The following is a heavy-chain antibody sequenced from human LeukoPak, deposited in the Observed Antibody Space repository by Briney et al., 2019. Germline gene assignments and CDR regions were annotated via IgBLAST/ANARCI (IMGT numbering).Heavy chain of an antibody. CDR1: GGSFSGYY. V-gene: IGHV4-34*01. Sequence: SETLSLTCAVYGGSFSGYYWSWIRQPPGKGLEWIGEINHSGSTNYNPSLKSRVTISVNTSKNQFSLKLSSVTAADTAVYYCARAQFLGYCTNGVCPDAFDIWGQGTMVTVSS. J-gene: IGHJ3*02. CDR3: ARAQFLGYCTNGVCPDAFDI. D-gene: IGHD2-8*01. CDR2: INHSGST.